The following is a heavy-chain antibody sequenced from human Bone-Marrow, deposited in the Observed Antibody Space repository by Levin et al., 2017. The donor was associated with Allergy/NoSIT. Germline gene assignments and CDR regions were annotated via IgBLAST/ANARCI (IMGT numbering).Heavy chain of an antibody. D-gene: IGHD6-6*01. CDR2: IWYDGSNK. CDR3: AREKSLSEYSSSPYFDY. CDR1: GFTFSSYG. Sequence: GGSLRLSCAASGFTFSSYGMHWVRQAPGKGLEWVAVIWYDGSNKYYADSVKGRFTISRDNSKNTLYLQMNSLRAEDTAVYYCAREKSLSEYSSSPYFDYWGQGTLVTVSS. J-gene: IGHJ4*02. V-gene: IGHV3-33*01.